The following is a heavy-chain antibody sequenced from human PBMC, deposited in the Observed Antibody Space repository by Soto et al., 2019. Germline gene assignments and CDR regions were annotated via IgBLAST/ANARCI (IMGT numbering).Heavy chain of an antibody. J-gene: IGHJ6*02. Sequence: QITLKESGPTLVKPTQTLTLTCTFSGFSLSTSGVGVAWIRQPPGKALEWLALIYWDDYKRYRPSLESRLTITKDSYKKPVVHTMTNKDSVGTATYFRALRPCKGGGCYLFSFSGMDGCGQGTTVTLS. D-gene: IGHD2-15*01. V-gene: IGHV2-5*02. CDR1: GFSLSTSGVG. CDR2: IYWDDYK. CDR3: ALRPCKGGGCYLFSFSGMDG.